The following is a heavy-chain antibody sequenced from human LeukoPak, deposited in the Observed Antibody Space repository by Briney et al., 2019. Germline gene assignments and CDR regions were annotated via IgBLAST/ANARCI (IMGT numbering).Heavy chain of an antibody. J-gene: IGHJ4*02. D-gene: IGHD6-13*01. Sequence: GGSLRLSCAASGFTFSTYGMHWVRQAPGKGLEYVSGIGPDGGTTYYAKSVKGRFTISRDNSKDMVYLQMGSLRADDMAVYYCARGAQLTDYWGQGTLVTVSS. CDR3: ARGAQLTDY. CDR1: GFTFSTYG. CDR2: IGPDGGTT. V-gene: IGHV3-64*01.